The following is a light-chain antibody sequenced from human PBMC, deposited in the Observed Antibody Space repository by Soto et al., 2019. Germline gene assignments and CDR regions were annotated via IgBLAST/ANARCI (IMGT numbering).Light chain of an antibody. CDR2: GAS. Sequence: DIQMTQSPSSLSASVGDRVTITCRASQGITNYLAWYQQKPREVPKLLVYGASTLQSGVPSRFSGSGSGTDFTLTINSLQPEDVATYYCQKCISAPFTFGPGTTVDLK. J-gene: IGKJ3*01. CDR3: QKCISAPFT. CDR1: QGITNY. V-gene: IGKV1-27*01.